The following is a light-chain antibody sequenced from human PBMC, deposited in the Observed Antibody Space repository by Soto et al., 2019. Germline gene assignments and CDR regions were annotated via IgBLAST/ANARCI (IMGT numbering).Light chain of an antibody. CDR2: DVS. CDR1: SSDVGGYNY. J-gene: IGLJ2*01. CDR3: SSYTTISPHVV. Sequence: QSALTQPASVSGSPGQSITISCTGTSSDVGGYNYVSWYQQHPGKAPKLMIYDVSNRPSGVSNRFSGSKPGNTASLTISGLQAEDETDYYCSSYTTISPHVVFGGGTKVTVL. V-gene: IGLV2-14*01.